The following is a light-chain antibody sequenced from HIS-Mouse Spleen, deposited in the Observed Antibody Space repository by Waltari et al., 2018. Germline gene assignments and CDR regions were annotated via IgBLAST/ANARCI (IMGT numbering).Light chain of an antibody. J-gene: IGLJ2*01. V-gene: IGLV1-44*01. Sequence: QSVLTQPPSASGTPGQRVTISCSGSSSNIGSNTVNWYQQLPGTAPKPLIYSNKQRPAGVPGRFSGSKSGTSASLAISGLQSEDEADYYCSSYTSSSTFVVFGGGTKLTVL. CDR3: SSYTSSSTFVV. CDR1: SSNIGSNT. CDR2: SNK.